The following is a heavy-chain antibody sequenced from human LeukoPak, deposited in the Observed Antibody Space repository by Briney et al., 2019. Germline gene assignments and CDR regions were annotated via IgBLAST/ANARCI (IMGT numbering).Heavy chain of an antibody. J-gene: IGHJ5*02. CDR1: GGSISSYY. V-gene: IGHV4-59*12. D-gene: IGHD6-13*01. Sequence: PSETLSLTCTVSGGSISSYYWSWIRQPPGKGLEWIGYIYYSGSTNYNPSLKSRVTISVDMSKNQFSLKLSSVTAADTDVYYCAREGYSSSWYNWFDPWGQGTLVTVSS. CDR2: IYYSGST. CDR3: AREGYSSSWYNWFDP.